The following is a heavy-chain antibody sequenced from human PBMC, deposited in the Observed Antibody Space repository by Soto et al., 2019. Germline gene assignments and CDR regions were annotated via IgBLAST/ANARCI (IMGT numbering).Heavy chain of an antibody. V-gene: IGHV1-8*01. CDR3: ARGGWSGYYHEDAFDI. CDR2: MNPNSGNT. J-gene: IGHJ3*02. CDR1: GYTFTSYD. Sequence: QVQLVQSGAEVKMPGASVKVSCKASGYTFTSYDINWVRQATGQGLEWMGWMNPNSGNTGYAQKFQGRVTMTRNTSISTAYMELSSLRSEDTAVYYWARGGWSGYYHEDAFDIWGQGTMVTVSS. D-gene: IGHD3-3*01.